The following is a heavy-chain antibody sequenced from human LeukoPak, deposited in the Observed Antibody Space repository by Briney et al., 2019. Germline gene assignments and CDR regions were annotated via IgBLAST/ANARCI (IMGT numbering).Heavy chain of an antibody. J-gene: IGHJ6*04. D-gene: IGHD3-10*02. V-gene: IGHV3-30*02. Sequence: GGSLRLSCAASGFNFSNHGMHWVRQTPGKGLEWVAFTFYDGSKKYYADSVKGRFTISRDNSKNTLYLQMNSLRAEDTAVYYCAELGITMIGGVWGKGTTVTISS. CDR2: TFYDGSKK. CDR3: AELGITMIGGV. CDR1: GFNFSNHG.